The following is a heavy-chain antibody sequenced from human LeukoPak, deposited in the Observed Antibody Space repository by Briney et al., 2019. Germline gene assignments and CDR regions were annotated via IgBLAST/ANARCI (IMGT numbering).Heavy chain of an antibody. CDR2: ISYDGSNK. D-gene: IGHD6-19*01. CDR3: ARESYTSAWYYFDY. V-gene: IGHV3-30*01. J-gene: IGHJ4*02. CDR1: GFTFSSYA. Sequence: GRSLRLSCAASGFTFSSYAMHWVRQAPDKGLEWVAAISYDGSNKYYVDSVRGRFTISRDNSRSTLYLQMNSLRAEDTPGYYCARESYTSAWYYFDYWGQGTLVTVSS.